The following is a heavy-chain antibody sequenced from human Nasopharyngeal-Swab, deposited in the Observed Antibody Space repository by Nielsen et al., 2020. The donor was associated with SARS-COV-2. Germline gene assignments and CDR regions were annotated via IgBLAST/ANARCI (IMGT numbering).Heavy chain of an antibody. CDR3: ARGSTMNGYYGMDV. Sequence: SETLSLTCAVYGGSFNGYYWSWIRQPPGKGLECIGAINHSGSTNYNPSLKSRVTISVDTSKTQFSLKLSSVTAADTAVYYCARGSTMNGYYGMDVWGQGTTATVSS. V-gene: IGHV4-34*01. J-gene: IGHJ6*02. CDR1: GGSFNGYY. D-gene: IGHD3-22*01. CDR2: INHSGST.